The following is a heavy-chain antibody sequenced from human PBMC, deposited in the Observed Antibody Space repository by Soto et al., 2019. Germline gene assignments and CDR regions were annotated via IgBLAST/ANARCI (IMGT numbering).Heavy chain of an antibody. CDR1: GGSISSYY. CDR2: VYHSGSR. V-gene: IGHV4-59*08. Sequence: SETLSLTCTVSGGSISSYYWSWIRQPPGKGLEWIGFVYHSGSRDYDPSLKSRVTISVDTSKNQFFLKLTSVTAADTALYYCARRNLFFDYWGQGALVTVS. J-gene: IGHJ4*02. CDR3: ARRNLFFDY.